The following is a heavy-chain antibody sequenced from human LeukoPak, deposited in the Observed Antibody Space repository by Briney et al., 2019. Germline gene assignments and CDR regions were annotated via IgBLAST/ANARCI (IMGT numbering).Heavy chain of an antibody. Sequence: SVKVSCKASGYTFTSYGISWVRQAPGQGLEWMGRIIPILGIANYAQKFQGRVTITADKSTSTAYMELSSLRSEDTAVYYCARAGSVTTKNNWFDPWGQGTLVTVSS. V-gene: IGHV1-69*04. J-gene: IGHJ5*02. CDR2: IIPILGIA. D-gene: IGHD4-11*01. CDR1: GYTFTSYG. CDR3: ARAGSVTTKNNWFDP.